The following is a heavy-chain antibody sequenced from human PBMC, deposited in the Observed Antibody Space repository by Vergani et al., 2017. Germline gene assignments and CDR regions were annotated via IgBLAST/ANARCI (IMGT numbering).Heavy chain of an antibody. D-gene: IGHD6-13*01. Sequence: QVQLQESGPGLVKPSETLSLTCTVSGGSISSYYWSWIRQPPGKGLDWIGYIYYSGSTNYNPSLKSRVTISVETSKNQFSLKLSSVTAADTAVYYCARKDSSSWYGGGNWFDPWGQGTLVTVSS. CDR3: ARKDSSSWYGGGNWFDP. J-gene: IGHJ5*02. CDR1: GGSISSYY. V-gene: IGHV4-59*01. CDR2: IYYSGST.